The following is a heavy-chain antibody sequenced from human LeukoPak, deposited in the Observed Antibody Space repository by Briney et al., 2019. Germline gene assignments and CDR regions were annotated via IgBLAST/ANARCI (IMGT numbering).Heavy chain of an antibody. D-gene: IGHD2-2*01. CDR3: AKGYCSSTSCYFHYYGMDV. CDR2: ISGGGGST. Sequence: GGSLRLSCAASGFTFSSYAMSWVRQAPGKGLEWVSAISGGGGSTYYADSVKGRFTISRDSSKNTLYLQMNSLRAEDTAVYYCAKGYCSSTSCYFHYYGMDVWGQGTTVTVSS. V-gene: IGHV3-23*01. J-gene: IGHJ6*02. CDR1: GFTFSSYA.